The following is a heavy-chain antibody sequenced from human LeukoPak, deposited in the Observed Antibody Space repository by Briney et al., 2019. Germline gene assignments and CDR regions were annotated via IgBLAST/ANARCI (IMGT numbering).Heavy chain of an antibody. CDR1: GGYISSGGFY. CDR3: AREYSSGYHYFDY. D-gene: IGHD6-19*01. Sequence: PSETLSLTCTVSGGYISSGGFYWSWIRQPAGKGLEWIGRIYPSGSTNYNPSLKSRVTISVDMSENQFSLKLNSVTATDTAVYYCAREYSSGYHYFDYWGQGTLVTVSP. CDR2: IYPSGST. J-gene: IGHJ4*02. V-gene: IGHV4-61*02.